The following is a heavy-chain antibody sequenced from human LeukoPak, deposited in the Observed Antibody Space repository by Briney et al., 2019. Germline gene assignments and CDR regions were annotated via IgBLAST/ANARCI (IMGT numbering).Heavy chain of an antibody. CDR2: INPNSGGT. V-gene: IGHV1-2*02. CDR1: GYTFTGYY. Sequence: ASVKVSCKASGYTFTGYYMHWVRQAPGQGLEWMGWINPNSGGTNYAQKFQGRVTMTRDTSISTAYMELSSLRSEDTAVYYCARGYCSGGSCSHDAFDIWGQGTMVTVSS. D-gene: IGHD2-15*01. CDR3: ARGYCSGGSCSHDAFDI. J-gene: IGHJ3*02.